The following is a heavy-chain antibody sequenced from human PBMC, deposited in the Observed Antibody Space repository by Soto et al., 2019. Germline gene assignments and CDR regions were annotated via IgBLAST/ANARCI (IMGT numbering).Heavy chain of an antibody. D-gene: IGHD3-10*01. J-gene: IGHJ3*02. CDR1: GYSFNSYY. CDR3: ASDYNAYQRQHVFDI. V-gene: IGHV1-46*02. CDR2: INPSGAST. Sequence: QVQLVQSGAEVKKPGASVKVACKASGYSFNSYYMHWVRQAPGQGPEWMGVINPSGASTSYAQKFQGRVTMTRDMSTSTVYMELSSLRSEDTALYYCASDYNAYQRQHVFDIWGQGTLLTVSS.